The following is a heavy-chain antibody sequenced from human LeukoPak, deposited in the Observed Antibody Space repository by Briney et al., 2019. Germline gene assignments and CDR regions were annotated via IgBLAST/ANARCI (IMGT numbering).Heavy chain of an antibody. CDR1: GFTFSSYG. CDR2: IRYDGSNK. Sequence: PGGSLRLSCAASGFTFSSYGMHWVRQAPGKGLEWVAFIRYDGSNKYYADSVKGRFTISRDNSKNTLYLQMNSLRAEDTAVYYCIITMVRGVIRTFDYWGQGTLVTVSS. V-gene: IGHV3-30*02. J-gene: IGHJ4*02. CDR3: IITMVRGVIRTFDY. D-gene: IGHD3-10*01.